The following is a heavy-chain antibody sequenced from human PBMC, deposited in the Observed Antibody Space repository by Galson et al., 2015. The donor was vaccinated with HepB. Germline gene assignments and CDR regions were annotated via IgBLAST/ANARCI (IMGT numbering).Heavy chain of an antibody. J-gene: IGHJ6*02. Sequence: SVKVSCKASGYTFTSYAMHWVRQAPGQRLEWMGWINAGNGNTKYSQKFQGRVTITRDTSASTAYMELSSLRSEDTAVYYCAREEGAYSSSWYANYYYGMDVWGQGTTVTVSS. V-gene: IGHV1-3*01. CDR2: INAGNGNT. D-gene: IGHD6-13*01. CDR3: AREEGAYSSSWYANYYYGMDV. CDR1: GYTFTSYA.